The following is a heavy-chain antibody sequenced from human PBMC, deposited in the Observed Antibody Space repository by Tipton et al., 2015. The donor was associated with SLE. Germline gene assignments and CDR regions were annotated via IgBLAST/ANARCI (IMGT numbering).Heavy chain of an antibody. D-gene: IGHD4-11*01. V-gene: IGHV4-59*12. CDR2: IYYSGST. CDR3: ARATTTVTTPYFDY. CDR1: GGSISSYY. Sequence: LRLSCTVSGGSISSYYWSWIRQPPGKGLEWIGYIYYSGSTNYNPSLKSRVTISVDTSKNQFSLKLSSVTAADTAVYYCARATTTVTTPYFDYWGQGTLVTVSS. J-gene: IGHJ4*02.